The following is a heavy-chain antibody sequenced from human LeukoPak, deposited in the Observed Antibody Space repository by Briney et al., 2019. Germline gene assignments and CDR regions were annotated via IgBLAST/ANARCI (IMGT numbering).Heavy chain of an antibody. V-gene: IGHV3-74*01. J-gene: IGHJ4*02. CDR2: ISPDGGTT. CDR3: AKDVYCTSTSCYRNPYFDY. Sequence: GGSLRLSCAASGFSISSYWMHWVRQVPGKGLVWVSRISPDGGTTGYADSVKGRFTASRDNARNTLYLQINSLRAEDSAVYYCAKDVYCTSTSCYRNPYFDYWGQGTLVTVSS. CDR1: GFSISSYW. D-gene: IGHD2-2*02.